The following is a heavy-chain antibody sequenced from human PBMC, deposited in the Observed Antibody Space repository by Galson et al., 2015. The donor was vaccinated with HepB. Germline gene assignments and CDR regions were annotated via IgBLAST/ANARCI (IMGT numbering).Heavy chain of an antibody. V-gene: IGHV1-18*01. Sequence: VKVSCKASGYTFTSYGISWVRQAPGQGLEWMGWISAYNGNTNYAQKLQGRVTMTTDTSTSTAYMELRSLRSDDTAVYYCARVFSSSWYTPVGYWGQGTLVTVS. D-gene: IGHD6-13*01. CDR2: ISAYNGNT. CDR1: GYTFTSYG. J-gene: IGHJ4*02. CDR3: ARVFSSSWYTPVGY.